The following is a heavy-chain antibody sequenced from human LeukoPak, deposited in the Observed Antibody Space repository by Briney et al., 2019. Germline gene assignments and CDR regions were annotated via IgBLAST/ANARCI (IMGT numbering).Heavy chain of an antibody. D-gene: IGHD3-3*01. Sequence: SETLSLTCTVSGGSISSSSYYWGWIRQPPGKGLEWIGSIYYSGSTYYNPSLKSRVTISVDTSKNQFSLKLSSVTAADTAVYYCARGRGTIFGVVRSYRGYYYYMDVWGKGTTVTVSS. CDR2: IYYSGST. J-gene: IGHJ6*03. V-gene: IGHV4-39*07. CDR1: GGSISSSSYY. CDR3: ARGRGTIFGVVRSYRGYYYYMDV.